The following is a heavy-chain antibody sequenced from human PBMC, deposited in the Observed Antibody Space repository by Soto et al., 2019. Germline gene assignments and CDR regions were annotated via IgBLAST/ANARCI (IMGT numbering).Heavy chain of an antibody. CDR1: GFDFEDFA. J-gene: IGHJ4*02. D-gene: IGHD3-22*01. Sequence: WGSLSLSCAAAGFDFEDFAMHWVRQAPGKGLGWVSLINSDGTDSYYMDSVRGRFTISRDNGKNSLYLQMDRLRPEDDAFYFCAKALYYYDSSPLDHWGQGTLVTVSS. V-gene: IGHV3-43D*04. CDR3: AKALYYYDSSPLDH. CDR2: INSDGTDS.